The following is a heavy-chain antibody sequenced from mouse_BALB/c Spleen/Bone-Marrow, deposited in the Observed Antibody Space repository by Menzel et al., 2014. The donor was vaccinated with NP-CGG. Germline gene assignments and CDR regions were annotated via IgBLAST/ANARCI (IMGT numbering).Heavy chain of an antibody. CDR1: GYSFTTYW. J-gene: IGHJ3*01. Sequence: VQLQQSGTEVVRPGASVKLSCKASGYSFTTYWMNWVKQRPGQGLEWIGMIHPSDSETRLNQKFKDKATLTVDKSSSTAYMQLNSPTSEDSAVYYCAREKVYYGISWFAYWGQGILVTVSA. V-gene: IGHV1-61*01. CDR3: AREKVYYGISWFAY. D-gene: IGHD2-1*01. CDR2: IHPSDSET.